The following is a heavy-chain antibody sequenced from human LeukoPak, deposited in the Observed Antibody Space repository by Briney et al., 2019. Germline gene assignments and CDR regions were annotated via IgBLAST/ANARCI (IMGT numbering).Heavy chain of an antibody. D-gene: IGHD3-10*01. J-gene: IGHJ4*02. CDR2: INHSGTT. CDR1: GGSFSDFY. Sequence: SETLSLTCDVYGGSFSDFYWSWIRQPPGKGLEWIGEINHSGTTDYNPSLKSRVTISVDTSKNQFSLKLSSVTAADTAVYYCARTRYYYNSRSYGAPYYDYWGQGTLVTVSS. CDR3: ARTRYYYNSRSYGAPYYDY. V-gene: IGHV4-34*01.